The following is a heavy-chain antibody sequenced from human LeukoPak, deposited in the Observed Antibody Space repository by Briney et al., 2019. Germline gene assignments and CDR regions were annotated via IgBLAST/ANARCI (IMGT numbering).Heavy chain of an antibody. CDR3: ARSVRGLAVASHFDY. V-gene: IGHV3-48*03. J-gene: IGHJ4*02. CDR2: ISSSGSTI. D-gene: IGHD6-19*01. CDR1: GFTFSSYE. Sequence: GGSLRLSCAASGFTFSSYEMNWVRQAPGKGLEWVSYISSSGSTIYYADSVKGRFTVSRDNAKNSLYLQMNSLRAEDTAVYYCARSVRGLAVASHFDYWGRGTLVTVSS.